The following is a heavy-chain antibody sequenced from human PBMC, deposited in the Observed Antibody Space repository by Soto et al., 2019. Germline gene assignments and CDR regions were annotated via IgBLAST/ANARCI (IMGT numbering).Heavy chain of an antibody. CDR3: ARSYSSSSRIHYYYYSGMDV. J-gene: IGHJ6*02. CDR2: INAGNGNT. D-gene: IGHD6-6*01. CDR1: GYTFTSYA. V-gene: IGHV1-3*01. Sequence: QVQLVQSGAEVKKPGASVKVSCKASGYTFTSYAMHWVRQAPGQRLEWMGWINAGNGNTKYSQKFQGRVTITRDTSASTAYMELSRLRSEDTAVYYCARSYSSSSRIHYYYYSGMDVWGQGTTVTVSS.